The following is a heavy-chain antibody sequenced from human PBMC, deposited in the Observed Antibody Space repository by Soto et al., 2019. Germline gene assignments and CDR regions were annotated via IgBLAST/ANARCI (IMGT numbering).Heavy chain of an antibody. Sequence: QVQLVESGGGVVQPGRSLRLSCAVSGFTLSSHAMHWVRQAPGKGLEWGALILSDGSNKYYADSVKGRFTTSRDNSKNTMYLQMNSLSVEDTAVYYCARDDEGGSDCDLGYGGQGALVTVSS. V-gene: IGHV3-30-3*01. D-gene: IGHD1-26*01. CDR2: ILSDGSNK. CDR1: GFTLSSHA. J-gene: IGHJ4*02. CDR3: ARDDEGGSDCDLGY.